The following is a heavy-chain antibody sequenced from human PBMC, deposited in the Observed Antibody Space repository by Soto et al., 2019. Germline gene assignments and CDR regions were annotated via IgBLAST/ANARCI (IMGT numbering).Heavy chain of an antibody. CDR1: GFTFSSYA. CDR3: ARDVDDSSGHPQYYFDY. CDR2: ISYDGSNK. Sequence: GGSLRLSCAASGFTFSSYAMHWVRQAPGKGLEWVAVISYDGSNKYYADSVKGRFTISRDNSKNTLYLQMNSLRAEDTAVYYCARDVDDSSGHPQYYFDYWGQGTLVTVSS. J-gene: IGHJ4*02. V-gene: IGHV3-30-3*01. D-gene: IGHD3-22*01.